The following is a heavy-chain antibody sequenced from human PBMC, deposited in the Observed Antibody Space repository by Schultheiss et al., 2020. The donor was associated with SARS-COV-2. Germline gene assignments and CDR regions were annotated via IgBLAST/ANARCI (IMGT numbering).Heavy chain of an antibody. CDR2: IYTSGST. J-gene: IGHJ3*02. CDR3: ARRNGYSYGHDAFDI. D-gene: IGHD5-18*01. V-gene: IGHV4-59*10. CDR1: GGSFSGYY. Sequence: SQTLSLTCAVYGGSFSGYYWSWIRQPAGKGLEWIGRIYTSGSTNYNPSLKSRVTISVDTSKNQFSLKLSSVTAADTAVYYCARRNGYSYGHDAFDIWGQGTMVTVSS.